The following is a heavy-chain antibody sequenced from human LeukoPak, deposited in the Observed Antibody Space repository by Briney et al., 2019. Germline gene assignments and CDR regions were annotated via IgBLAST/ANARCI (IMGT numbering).Heavy chain of an antibody. D-gene: IGHD3-3*01. J-gene: IGHJ6*02. Sequence: SETLSLTCAVYGGSFSGYYWSWIRQPPGKGLEWVGEINHSGSTNYNPSLKSRVTISVDTSKNQFSLKLSSVTAADTAVYYCARRYYDFWSGSPYGMDVWGQGTTVTVSS. CDR1: GGSFSGYY. CDR3: ARRYYDFWSGSPYGMDV. V-gene: IGHV4-34*01. CDR2: INHSGST.